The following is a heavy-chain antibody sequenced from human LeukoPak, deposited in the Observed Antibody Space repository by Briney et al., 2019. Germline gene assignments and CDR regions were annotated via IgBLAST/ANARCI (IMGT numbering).Heavy chain of an antibody. CDR1: GFTFTSYG. CDR3: ARDLSPVVRASPMGY. V-gene: IGHV3-30*03. D-gene: IGHD3-10*01. Sequence: GTSLRLSCAASGFTFTSYGMHWVRQAPGKGLEWVALITYDGYYKYYSDSVKGRFTISSDTSKNTMYLQMNSLRAEDAAVYYCARDLSPVVRASPMGYWGQGTLVTVSS. J-gene: IGHJ4*02. CDR2: ITYDGYYK.